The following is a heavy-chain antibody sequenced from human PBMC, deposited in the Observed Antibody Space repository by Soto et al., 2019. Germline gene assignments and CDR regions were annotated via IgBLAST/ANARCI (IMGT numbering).Heavy chain of an antibody. Sequence: SETLSLTCTVSGASITFGGYSWSWIRQTPGKGLEWIGYINHLETTFYNPSFESRLTLSIDRAKNQFSLKLHSMSAADRAVYFCARGGGSDSFDYWGQGILVTAPQ. V-gene: IGHV4-30-2*01. CDR1: GASITFGGYS. D-gene: IGHD1-26*01. CDR2: INHLETT. J-gene: IGHJ4*02. CDR3: ARGGGSDSFDY.